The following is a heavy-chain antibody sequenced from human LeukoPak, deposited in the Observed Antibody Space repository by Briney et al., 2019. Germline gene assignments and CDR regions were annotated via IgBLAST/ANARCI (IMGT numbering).Heavy chain of an antibody. CDR3: ARALHILTGYTFDP. CDR1: GYTFTIYD. D-gene: IGHD3-9*01. CDR2: MNPNSGNT. Sequence: ASVNVSCKASGYTFTIYDINWVRQATGQGLEWMGWMNPNSGNTGYAQKFQGRVTMTRSTSISTAYMELSSLRSEDTAVYYCARALHILTGYTFDPWGQGTLVTVSS. V-gene: IGHV1-8*01. J-gene: IGHJ5*02.